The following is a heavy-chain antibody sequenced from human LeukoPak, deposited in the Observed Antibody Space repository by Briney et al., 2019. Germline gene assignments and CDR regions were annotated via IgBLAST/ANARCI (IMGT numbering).Heavy chain of an antibody. CDR2: INPSGGST. CDR3: ARAFMVRGVTVFSWFDP. V-gene: IGHV1-46*01. D-gene: IGHD3-10*01. J-gene: IGHJ5*02. CDR1: GYTFTSYY. Sequence: ASVKVSCKASGYTFTSYYMHWVRQAPGQGLEWMGIINPSGGSTSYAQKFQGRVTMTRDTSTSTAYMELSSLRSEDTAVYYCARAFMVRGVTVFSWFDPWGQGTLVTVSS.